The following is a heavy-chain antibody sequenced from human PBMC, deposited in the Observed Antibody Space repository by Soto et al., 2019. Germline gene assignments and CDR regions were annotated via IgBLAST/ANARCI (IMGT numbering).Heavy chain of an antibody. Sequence: QVQLQQWGAGLLKPSETLSLTCAVYGGSFSGYYWSWIRQPPGKGLEWIGEINHSGSTNYNPSLKRRLPTSVATDTNQRPLRLAAGSAPATPVYACSRGRFVVLPSARHNWFDPWGWGTLVTVSS. V-gene: IGHV4-34*01. CDR3: SRGRFVVLPSARHNWFDP. J-gene: IGHJ5*02. D-gene: IGHD2-2*01. CDR1: GGSFSGYY. CDR2: INHSGST.